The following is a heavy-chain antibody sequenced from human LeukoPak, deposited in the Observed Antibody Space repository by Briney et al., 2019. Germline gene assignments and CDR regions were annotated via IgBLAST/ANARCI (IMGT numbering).Heavy chain of an antibody. CDR1: GLTLSNVW. CDR3: ASFRDTDN. CDR2: INTAGST. V-gene: IGHV3-74*01. J-gene: IGHJ3*01. Sequence: GGSLRLSCEVSGLTLSNVWMHWVRQTPGQGLVWVCRINTAGSTVYADPVKGRSTISRDNAKNMVYLQMNSLRTEDTAVYYCASFRDTDNWGRGTMVTVSS. D-gene: IGHD2-21*01.